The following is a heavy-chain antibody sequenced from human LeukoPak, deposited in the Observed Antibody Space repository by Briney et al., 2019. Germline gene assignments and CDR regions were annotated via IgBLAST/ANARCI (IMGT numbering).Heavy chain of an antibody. V-gene: IGHV3-21*01. J-gene: IGHJ3*02. CDR2: ISSSSSYI. D-gene: IGHD3-3*01. CDR3: ARARITIFGVAHAFDI. CDR1: GFTFSSYS. Sequence: GGSLRLSCAASGFTFSSYSMNWVRQAPGKGLEWVSSISSSSSYIYYADSVKGRFTISRDNAQNSLYLQMNSLRAEDTAVYYCARARITIFGVAHAFDIWGQGTMVTVSS.